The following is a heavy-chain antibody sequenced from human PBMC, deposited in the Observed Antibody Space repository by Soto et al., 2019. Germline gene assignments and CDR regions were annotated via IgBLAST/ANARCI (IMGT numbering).Heavy chain of an antibody. CDR2: ISAYSGNT. J-gene: IGHJ4*02. V-gene: IGHV1-18*01. CDR1: GYTFTNYG. Sequence: QVHLVQSGAEVKKPGASVKVSCKASGYTFTNYGITWVRQAPGQGLDWMGWISAYSGNTDYTQKLQGRVTMTADTSTSTAYMELRSLRSDDTAVYYCTRVGSYCRSSSCFAYWGQGTLVTVSS. D-gene: IGHD2-2*01. CDR3: TRVGSYCRSSSCFAY.